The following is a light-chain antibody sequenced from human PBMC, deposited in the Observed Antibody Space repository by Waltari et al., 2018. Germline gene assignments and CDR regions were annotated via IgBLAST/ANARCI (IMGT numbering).Light chain of an antibody. CDR2: GES. Sequence: LTQSPGTLSLSPGERATPPCRASQSVSSRYLAWYQQKHGQAPMRLIYGESSRATGIPDRFSGSGSGTDFTLTISRLEPEDFAVYYCQQYGSSPLFTFGPGTKVDVK. CDR3: QQYGSSPLFT. J-gene: IGKJ3*01. CDR1: QSVSSRY. V-gene: IGKV3-20*01.